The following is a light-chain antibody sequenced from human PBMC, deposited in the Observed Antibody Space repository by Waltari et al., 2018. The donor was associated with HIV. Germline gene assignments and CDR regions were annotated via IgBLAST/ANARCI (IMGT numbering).Light chain of an antibody. CDR2: QDN. J-gene: IGLJ2*01. Sequence: SYELTQPPSVSVSPGQTASITCSGNKLGGKYASWYQQKPGQSPVLVIHQDNKRPSGIPERFSGSNSGNTATLTISGTQTMDEADYYCQAWDSATGVFGGGTNLTVL. V-gene: IGLV3-1*01. CDR3: QAWDSATGV. CDR1: KLGGKY.